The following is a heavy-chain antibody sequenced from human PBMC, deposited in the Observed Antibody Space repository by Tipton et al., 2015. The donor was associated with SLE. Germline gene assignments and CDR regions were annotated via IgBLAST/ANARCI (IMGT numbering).Heavy chain of an antibody. CDR1: GGSISSSSYY. CDR2: IYYSGST. V-gene: IGHV4-39*07. J-gene: IGHJ3*02. Sequence: TLSLTCTVSGGSISSSSYYWGWFRQPPGKGLEWIGSIYYSGSTYYNPSLKSRVTISVDTSKNQFSLKLSSVTAADTAVYYCARDTEYSSSSRAFDIWGQGTMVTVSS. D-gene: IGHD6-6*01. CDR3: ARDTEYSSSSRAFDI.